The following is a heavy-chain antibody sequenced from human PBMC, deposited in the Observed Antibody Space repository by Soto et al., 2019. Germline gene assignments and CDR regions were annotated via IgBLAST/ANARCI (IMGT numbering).Heavy chain of an antibody. Sequence: ASVKVSGKASGYSLRGNYIHWVGQTPGQGLEWMAWINPNSSGTVYAQKFQGRVTMTRDTSLTTVYMQLNRLTSDDSAVYYCARALIVHGPDNYAMDVWGPGTTVPVSS. V-gene: IGHV1-2*02. CDR2: INPNSSGT. CDR1: GYSLRGNY. D-gene: IGHD3-22*01. J-gene: IGHJ6*02. CDR3: ARALIVHGPDNYAMDV.